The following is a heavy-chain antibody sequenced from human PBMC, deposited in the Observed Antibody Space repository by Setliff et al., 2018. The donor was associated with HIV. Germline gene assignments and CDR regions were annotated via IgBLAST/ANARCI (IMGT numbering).Heavy chain of an antibody. V-gene: IGHV4-38-2*02. CDR2: ICHSGNT. J-gene: IGHJ3*02. CDR3: ARGQGCGGGCHYAFEM. D-gene: IGHD2-21*02. CDR1: GDSISSDFY. Sequence: PSETLSLTCTVSGDSISSDFYWGWIRQPPGKGLEWIGSICHSGNTYYMPSLQSRVTISVDMSKNQFSLNLNSVTAADTAVYYCARGQGCGGGCHYAFEMWGQGTMVT.